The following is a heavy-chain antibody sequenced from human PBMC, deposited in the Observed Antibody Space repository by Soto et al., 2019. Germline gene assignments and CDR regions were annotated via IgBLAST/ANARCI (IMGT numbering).Heavy chain of an antibody. CDR3: ARDLEVAVAGA. CDR2: ISYDGSNK. D-gene: IGHD6-19*01. J-gene: IGHJ5*02. Sequence: PGGSLRLSCAASGFTFSSFAMHWVRQAPGKGLEWVAVISYDGSNKYYADSVKGRFTISRDNSKNTLYLQMNSLRAEDTAVYYCARDLEVAVAGAWGQGT. V-gene: IGHV3-30-3*01. CDR1: GFTFSSFA.